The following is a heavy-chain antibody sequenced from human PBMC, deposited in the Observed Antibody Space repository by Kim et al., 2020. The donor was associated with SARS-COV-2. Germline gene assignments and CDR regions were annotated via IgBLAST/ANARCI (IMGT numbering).Heavy chain of an antibody. Sequence: ADSVKGRFTISRDNSKNTHFLQVNSLRAEDTAIYYWAREVGSRGWYTVDYWGQGTLVTVSS. CDR3: AREVGSRGWYTVDY. D-gene: IGHD6-19*01. V-gene: IGHV3-23*01. J-gene: IGHJ4*02.